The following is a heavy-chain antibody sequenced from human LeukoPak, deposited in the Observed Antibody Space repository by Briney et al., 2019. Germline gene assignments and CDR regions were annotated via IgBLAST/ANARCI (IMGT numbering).Heavy chain of an antibody. CDR1: GFTFSSNW. V-gene: IGHV3-74*03. Sequence: PGGSLRLSCAASGFTFSSNWMHWVRQAPGKGLVWVSRINSDGSSTQYADSVKGRFTISRDNAKNTLYLQMNSLRAEDTAVYYCAELGITMIGGVWGKGTTVTISS. CDR2: INSDGSST. D-gene: IGHD3-10*02. CDR3: AELGITMIGGV. J-gene: IGHJ6*04.